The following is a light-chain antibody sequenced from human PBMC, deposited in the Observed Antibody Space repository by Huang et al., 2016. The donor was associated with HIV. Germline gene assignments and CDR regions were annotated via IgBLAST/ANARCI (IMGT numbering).Light chain of an antibody. CDR1: QSLVHDNGYSY. CDR3: MQSLQSLT. J-gene: IGKJ4*01. CDR2: MAS. V-gene: IGKV2-28*01. Sequence: DIVMTQSPLSLPVTPGEPASISCRSSQSLVHDNGYSYLDWYLKKPGQSPQVLFYMASVRAPGIPDWFSGGGSGTNFTLDINRVDAEDVGTYYCMQSLQSLTFGGGTRLEIK.